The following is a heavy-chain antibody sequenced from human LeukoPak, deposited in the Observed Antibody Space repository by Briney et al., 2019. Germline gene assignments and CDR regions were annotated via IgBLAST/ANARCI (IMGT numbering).Heavy chain of an antibody. CDR3: AKDTDVDTAMVFDY. D-gene: IGHD5-18*01. CDR1: GFTFSSYG. Sequence: SGGSLRLSCAASGFTFSSYGMHWVRQAPGKGLEWVAVIWYDGSNKYYADSVKGRFTISRDNSKNTLYLQMNSLRDEDTAVYYCAKDTDVDTAMVFDYWGQGTLVTVSS. V-gene: IGHV3-33*06. CDR2: IWYDGSNK. J-gene: IGHJ4*02.